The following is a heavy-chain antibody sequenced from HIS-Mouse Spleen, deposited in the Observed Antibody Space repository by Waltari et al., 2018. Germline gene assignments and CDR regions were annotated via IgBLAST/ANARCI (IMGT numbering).Heavy chain of an antibody. V-gene: IGHV1-2*02. D-gene: IGHD6-19*01. J-gene: IGHJ6*02. Sequence: QVQLVQSGAEVKKPGASVKVSCKASGYTFTGYYMHWVRQAPGQGLEWMGGLNPKSGGTNYAQKFQGRVTLTRDTSSSTAYMELSRLRSDDTAVYYCARDSIAVMDVWGQGTTVTVSS. CDR3: ARDSIAVMDV. CDR2: LNPKSGGT. CDR1: GYTFTGYY.